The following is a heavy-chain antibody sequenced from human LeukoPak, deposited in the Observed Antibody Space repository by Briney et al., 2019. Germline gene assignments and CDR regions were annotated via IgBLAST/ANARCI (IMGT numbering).Heavy chain of an antibody. CDR1: QFTFSNYA. Sequence: GGSLRLSCAASQFTFSNYAMSCVRQVPGKGLESVSYMSRSGDIIYYADSVKGRFTISRDNAKNSLYLQMNSLRAEDTAVYYCARDVYYGSGSPRLDYWGQGTLVTVSS. CDR2: MSRSGDII. D-gene: IGHD3-10*01. CDR3: ARDVYYGSGSPRLDY. V-gene: IGHV3-48*01. J-gene: IGHJ4*02.